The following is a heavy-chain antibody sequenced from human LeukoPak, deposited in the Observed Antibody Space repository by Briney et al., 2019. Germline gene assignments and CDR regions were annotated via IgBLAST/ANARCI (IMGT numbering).Heavy chain of an antibody. CDR1: GGTFSSYA. J-gene: IGHJ5*02. Sequence: SVKVSCKASGGTFSSYAISWVRQAPGQGLEWMGRIIPILGIANYAQKFQGRVTITADKSTSTAYMELSSLRSEDTAVYYCARVSQIVVVPAANPGWFDPWGQGTLVTVSS. D-gene: IGHD2-2*01. CDR3: ARVSQIVVVPAANPGWFDP. CDR2: IIPILGIA. V-gene: IGHV1-69*04.